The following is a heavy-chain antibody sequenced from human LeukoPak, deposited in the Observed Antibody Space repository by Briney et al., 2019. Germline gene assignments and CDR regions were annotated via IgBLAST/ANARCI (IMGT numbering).Heavy chain of an antibody. CDR2: ISDSGGLT. CDR3: AKDRGDSGRYYYMDV. CDR1: GFTFSSYA. D-gene: IGHD2-21*01. Sequence: GRSQRLSCAAAGFTFSSYAVTWVRQAPRKGLGFVSDISDSGGLTYYADSVKGRFTISRDNSKNTLYLQMNSLRAEDTAVYYCAKDRGDSGRYYYMDVWGKGTAVTVSS. V-gene: IGHV3-23*01. J-gene: IGHJ6*03.